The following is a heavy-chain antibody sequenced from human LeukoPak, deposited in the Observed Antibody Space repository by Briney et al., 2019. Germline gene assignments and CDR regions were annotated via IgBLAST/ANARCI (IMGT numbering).Heavy chain of an antibody. CDR2: IYPGDSDT. Sequence: GESLKISCKGSGYSFTSYWIGWVRQMPGKGLVWMGIIYPGDSDTRYSPSFQGQVTISADKSISTAYLQWSSLKASDTAMYYCARHVRYCSSTSCYGNFDYWGQGTLVTVSS. CDR1: GYSFTSYW. J-gene: IGHJ4*02. V-gene: IGHV5-51*01. D-gene: IGHD2-2*01. CDR3: ARHVRYCSSTSCYGNFDY.